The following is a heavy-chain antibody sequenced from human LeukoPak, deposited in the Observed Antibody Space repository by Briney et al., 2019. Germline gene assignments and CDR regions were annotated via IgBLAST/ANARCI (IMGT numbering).Heavy chain of an antibody. Sequence: PSETLSLTCAVYGGSFSGYYWSWIRQPPGKGLEWIGEINHSGSTNYNPSLKSRVTISVDTSKNQFSLKLSSVAAADTAVYYCARGEYYGSGTNSPPYYYYYYMDVWGKGTMVTISS. V-gene: IGHV4-34*01. D-gene: IGHD3-10*01. CDR2: INHSGST. CDR1: GGSFSGYY. CDR3: ARGEYYGSGTNSPPYYYYYYMDV. J-gene: IGHJ6*03.